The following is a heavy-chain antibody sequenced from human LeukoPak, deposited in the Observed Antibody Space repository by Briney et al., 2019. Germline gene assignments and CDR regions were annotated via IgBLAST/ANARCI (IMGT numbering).Heavy chain of an antibody. V-gene: IGHV4-59*12. CDR2: IHYSGAI. CDR3: ARESPGRDKYFQH. J-gene: IGHJ1*01. CDR1: GGSISTYY. Sequence: PSETLSLTCTVSGGSISTYYWSWIRQPPGKGLEWIAHIHYSGAIKYNPSLKSRVSMSVDTSKNQFSLRLSSVTAADTAVYYCARESPGRDKYFQHWGQGTLVTVSS. D-gene: IGHD2-15*01.